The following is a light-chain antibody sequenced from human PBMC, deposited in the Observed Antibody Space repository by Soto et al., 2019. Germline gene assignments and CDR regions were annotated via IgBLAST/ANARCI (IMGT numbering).Light chain of an antibody. J-gene: IGKJ4*01. CDR2: WAS. Sequence: DIVMTQSPDSLAVSLGERATINCKSSQSVLYSSNNKNYLAWYQQKPGQPPKLLIYWASTRESGVPDRFSGSGSGTDLTLTISSLQAEDVAVYYCQQYYSTPLTFGGGTKMEIK. V-gene: IGKV4-1*01. CDR1: QSVLYSSNNKNY. CDR3: QQYYSTPLT.